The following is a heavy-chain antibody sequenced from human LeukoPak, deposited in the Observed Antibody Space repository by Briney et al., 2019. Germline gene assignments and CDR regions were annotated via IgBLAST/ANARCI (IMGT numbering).Heavy chain of an antibody. CDR2: ISWNSGSI. Sequence: GGSLRLSCAASGFTFDDYAMHWVRQAPGKGLEWVSGISWNSGSIGYADSVKGRFTISRDNAKNSLYLQMNSLRAEDTALYYCAKDSGYDLTGNFDYWGQGTLVTVSS. CDR1: GFTFDDYA. CDR3: AKDSGYDLTGNFDY. V-gene: IGHV3-9*01. J-gene: IGHJ4*02. D-gene: IGHD5-12*01.